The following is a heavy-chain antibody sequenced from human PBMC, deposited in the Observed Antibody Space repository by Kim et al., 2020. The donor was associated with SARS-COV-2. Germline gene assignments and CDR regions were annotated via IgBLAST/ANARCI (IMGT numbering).Heavy chain of an antibody. CDR3: ARDLYYDFWSAHYPLGV. Sequence: ASVKVSCKASGYTFTGYYMHWVRQAPGQGLEWMGRINPNSGGTNYAQKFQGRVTMTRDTSISTAYMELSRLRSDDTAVYYCARDLYYDFWSAHYPLGVWGKGTTVTVSS. D-gene: IGHD3-3*01. V-gene: IGHV1-2*06. J-gene: IGHJ6*04. CDR2: INPNSGGT. CDR1: GYTFTGYY.